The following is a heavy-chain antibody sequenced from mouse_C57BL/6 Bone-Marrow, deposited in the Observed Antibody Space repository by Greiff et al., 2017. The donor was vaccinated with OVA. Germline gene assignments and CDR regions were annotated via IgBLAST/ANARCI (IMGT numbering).Heavy chain of an antibody. CDR1: GYTFTSYW. D-gene: IGHD1-1*01. Sequence: VQLQQPGAELVRPGSSVKLSCKASGYTFTSYWMDWVKQRPGQGLEWIGNIYPSDSETHYNQTFKDKATLTVDKSSSTAYMQLSSLTSEDSAVDYCARGSTTVVAEGFDYWGQGTTRTVSS. CDR2: IYPSDSET. J-gene: IGHJ2*01. CDR3: ARGSTTVVAEGFDY. V-gene: IGHV1-61*01.